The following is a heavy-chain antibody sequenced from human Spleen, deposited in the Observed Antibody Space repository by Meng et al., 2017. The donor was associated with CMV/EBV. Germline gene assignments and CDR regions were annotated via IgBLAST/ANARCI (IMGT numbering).Heavy chain of an antibody. CDR2: ISPYNGDT. Sequence: GESLKISCKASGYTFIGYYMHWMRQAPGQGLEYMGWISPYNGDTNYAEKFQGRVTLTTDTPTSTAYLDLRSLRSDDTAVYYCARDLTLVRGLVYWGQGTLVTVSS. D-gene: IGHD3-10*01. CDR3: ARDLTLVRGLVY. CDR1: GYTFIGYY. J-gene: IGHJ4*02. V-gene: IGHV1-18*04.